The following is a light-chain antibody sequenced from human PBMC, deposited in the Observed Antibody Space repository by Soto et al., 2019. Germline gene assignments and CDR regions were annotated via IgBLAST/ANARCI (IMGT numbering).Light chain of an antibody. CDR3: QQRSTWLTWT. CDR2: DAV. Sequence: EIVLTQSPATLSLSPGERATLSCRASQSVSSFLAWYQQKPGQAPRLLIYDAVNRAPGIPARFSGSGSGTDFTLTISSLEPEDFAVYYCQQRSTWLTWTFGQGTKVEIK. J-gene: IGKJ1*01. V-gene: IGKV3-11*01. CDR1: QSVSSF.